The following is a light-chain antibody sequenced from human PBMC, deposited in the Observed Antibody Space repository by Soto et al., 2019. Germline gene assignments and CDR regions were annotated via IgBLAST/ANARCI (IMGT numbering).Light chain of an antibody. CDR1: ISDVGSYNL. V-gene: IGLV2-23*02. Sequence: QSALTQPASVSGSPGQSITISCTGTISDVGSYNLVSWYQQHPGKAPKLMIYEVSKRPSGVSNRFSGSKSGNTASLTISGLQAEDEADYYCCSYAGSSKVFGTGTKLTVL. CDR2: EVS. J-gene: IGLJ1*01. CDR3: CSYAGSSKV.